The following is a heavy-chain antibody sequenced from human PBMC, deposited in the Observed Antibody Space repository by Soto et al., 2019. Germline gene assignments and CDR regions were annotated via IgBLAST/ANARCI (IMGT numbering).Heavy chain of an antibody. CDR1: GGSISSYY. J-gene: IGHJ4*02. CDR2: IYYSGST. CDR3: ARHPLPLYYFDY. Sequence: QVQLQESGPGLVKPSETLSLTCTVSGGSISSYYWSWIRQPPGKGLEWIGYIYYSGSTNYNPPLQSRVTISVDTPKHQFSLKLSSVTAADTAVYYCARHPLPLYYFDYWGQGTLVTVSS. V-gene: IGHV4-59*08.